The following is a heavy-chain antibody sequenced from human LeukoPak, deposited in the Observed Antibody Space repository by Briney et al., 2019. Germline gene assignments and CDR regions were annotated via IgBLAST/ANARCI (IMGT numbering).Heavy chain of an antibody. Sequence: GGSLRLSCAASGFTFRHYWMSWVRQAPGKGLEWVAVIKKDGSEEYYVDSVKGRFTISRDNAKNSVYLQMNSLRDEDTAVYSCVRDKVECATTGTFLDSWGQGTLVTVSA. CDR1: GFTFRHYW. J-gene: IGHJ4*02. CDR3: VRDKVECATTGTFLDS. V-gene: IGHV3-7*01. D-gene: IGHD1-7*01. CDR2: IKKDGSEE.